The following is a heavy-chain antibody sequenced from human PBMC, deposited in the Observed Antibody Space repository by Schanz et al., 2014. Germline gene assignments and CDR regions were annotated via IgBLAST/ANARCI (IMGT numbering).Heavy chain of an antibody. Sequence: EVQLLESGGGLVQPGGSLKLSCAASGLIFSNYVMSWVRQIPGKGLEWVSAISASGGTTYYADSVKGRFTISRDNSKNTLYLQMNSLRAEDTAVYFCAKIERNEDWGQGTLVTVSS. CDR1: GLIFSNYV. J-gene: IGHJ4*02. CDR3: AKIERNED. V-gene: IGHV3-23*01. CDR2: ISASGGTT. D-gene: IGHD1-1*01.